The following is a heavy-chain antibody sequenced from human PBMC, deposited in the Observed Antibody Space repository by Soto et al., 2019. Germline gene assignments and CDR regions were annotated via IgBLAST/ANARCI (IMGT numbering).Heavy chain of an antibody. CDR3: ANTVTTFDS. CDR2: ITSSSSLI. V-gene: IGHV3-48*03. D-gene: IGHD4-17*01. J-gene: IGHJ4*02. Sequence: PGGSLRLSCVASGFNFGTYGMNWVRQAPGKGLEWLSYITSSSSLIYYADAVKGRFTISRDNAKNSLYLQMNSLRAEDTDIYHCANTVTTFDSWGQGTLVTVSS. CDR1: GFNFGTYG.